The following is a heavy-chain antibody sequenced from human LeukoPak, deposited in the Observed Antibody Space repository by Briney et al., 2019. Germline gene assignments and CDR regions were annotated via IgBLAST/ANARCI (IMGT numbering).Heavy chain of an antibody. CDR3: AREDRDTAMAHDI. J-gene: IGHJ3*02. D-gene: IGHD5-18*01. CDR2: MNPNSGNT. Sequence: GASVKVSCKASGYTFTSYYMHWVRQATGQGLEWMGWMNPNSGNTGYAQKFQGRVTMTRNTSISTAYMELSSLRSEDTAVYYCAREDRDTAMAHDIWGQGTMVTVSS. CDR1: GYTFTSYY. V-gene: IGHV1-8*02.